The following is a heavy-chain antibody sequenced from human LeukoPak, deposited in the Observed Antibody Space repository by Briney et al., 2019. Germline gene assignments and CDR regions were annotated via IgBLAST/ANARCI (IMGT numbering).Heavy chain of an antibody. V-gene: IGHV1-3*01. D-gene: IGHD2-21*01. J-gene: IGHJ4*02. CDR3: ARDDCGDTCYPGGY. CDR1: GYIFTKYV. Sequence: ASVKVSCTASGYIFTKYVVNWVRQAPGQRPEWMGWIKAGNGDTKYSQNFQDRLTITRDTSASTVYMELSSLTSEDTALYYCARDDCGDTCYPGGYWGQGTLVTVSS. CDR2: IKAGNGDT.